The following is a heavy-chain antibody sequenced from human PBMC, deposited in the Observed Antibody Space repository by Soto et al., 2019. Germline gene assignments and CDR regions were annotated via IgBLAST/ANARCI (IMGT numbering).Heavy chain of an antibody. Sequence: SVKVSCKASGFAFTSSAVQWVRQARGQRLEWIGWIVVGSGNTNYAQKFQERVTITRDMSTRTAYMELSSLRSEDTAVYYCAAAYWGSSWYSFEYWGRGTLVTVSS. CDR3: AAAYWGSSWYSFEY. J-gene: IGHJ4*02. D-gene: IGHD6-13*01. V-gene: IGHV1-58*01. CDR1: GFAFTSSA. CDR2: IVVGSGNT.